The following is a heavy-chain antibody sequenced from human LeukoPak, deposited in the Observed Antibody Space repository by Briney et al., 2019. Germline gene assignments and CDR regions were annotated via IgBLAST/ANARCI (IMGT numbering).Heavy chain of an antibody. CDR3: ARPGVVPAAIVSY. J-gene: IGHJ4*02. Sequence: PSETLSLTCTVSGGSISSGDYYWSWIRQPPGKGLEWIGYIYYSGSTYYNPSLKSRVTISVDTSKNQFSLKLSSVTAADTAVYYCARPGVVPAAIVSYWGQGTLVTVSS. CDR1: GGSISSGDYY. CDR2: IYYSGST. D-gene: IGHD2-2*01. V-gene: IGHV4-30-4*01.